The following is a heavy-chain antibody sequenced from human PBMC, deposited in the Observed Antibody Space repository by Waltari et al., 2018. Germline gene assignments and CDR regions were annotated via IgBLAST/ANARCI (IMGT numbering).Heavy chain of an antibody. CDR2: IYHSGST. CDR3: ARHVFSIVVVAVGDYYFDY. CDR1: GYSTSSGSY. Sequence: QVQLQESGPGLVKPSETLSLTCAVPGYSTSSGSYWGWFRQPPGKGLEWIGSIYHSGSTYYNPSLKSRVTISVDTSKNQFSLKLSSVTAADTAVYYCARHVFSIVVVAVGDYYFDYWGQGTLVTVSS. J-gene: IGHJ4*02. V-gene: IGHV4-38-2*01. D-gene: IGHD2-15*01.